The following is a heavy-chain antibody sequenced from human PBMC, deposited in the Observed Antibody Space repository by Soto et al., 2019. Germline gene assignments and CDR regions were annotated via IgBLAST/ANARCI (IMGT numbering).Heavy chain of an antibody. V-gene: IGHV1-18*01. CDR3: ATVRSGWYDF. D-gene: IGHD6-19*01. Sequence: QVQLVQSAAEVGKPGASVKHSCKASGYTFTTIRLTWVRQAPGQGLEWMGWIRPHNGDTQYAQKFQGRVTMTADTSTTPAYMEVGSFRPDGTAVFSGATVRSGWYDFWGQGTLVTVSS. J-gene: IGHJ5*01. CDR2: IRPHNGDT. CDR1: GYTFTTIR.